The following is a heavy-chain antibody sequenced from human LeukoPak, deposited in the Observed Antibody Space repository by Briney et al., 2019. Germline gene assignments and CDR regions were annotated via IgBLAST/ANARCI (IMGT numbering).Heavy chain of an antibody. CDR1: GFTVSSNY. Sequence: GGSLRLSCAASGFTVSSNYMSWVRQAPGKGLEWVSVIYSGGSTYYADSVKGRFTISRDNSKNTLYLQMNSLRAEDTAVYYCARGIYYYYYYYMDAWGKGTTVTVSS. D-gene: IGHD3-3*02. CDR3: ARGIYYYYYYYMDA. J-gene: IGHJ6*03. V-gene: IGHV3-53*01. CDR2: IYSGGST.